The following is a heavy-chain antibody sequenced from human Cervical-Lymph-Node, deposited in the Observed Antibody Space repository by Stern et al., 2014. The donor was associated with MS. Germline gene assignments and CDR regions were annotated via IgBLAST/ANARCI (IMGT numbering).Heavy chain of an antibody. J-gene: IGHJ4*02. CDR2: INYRGTT. D-gene: IGHD2-15*01. CDR3: ARRDSGSGVCLDFDY. CDR1: DGSISSSSYY. V-gene: IGHV4-39*01. Sequence: QVQLQESGPGLVKPSETLSLTCTVSDGSISSSSYYWDWFRQPPGKGLEWIASINYRGTTYPNPPLRSRAAQSVDTARNQSALRRRSGPAAETGVYYCARRDSGSGVCLDFDYCGQGTLVTVSS.